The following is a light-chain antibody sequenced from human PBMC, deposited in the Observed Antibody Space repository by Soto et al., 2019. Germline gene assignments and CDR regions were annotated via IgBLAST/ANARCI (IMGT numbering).Light chain of an antibody. V-gene: IGKV1-39*01. CDR3: QQSYRTPYT. Sequence: TQMTQSPSSLSASVGDRVTITCRASQDIDIYLSWYQQKPGKVPKLLIYDESTLQSGVPSRFSGSGSGTDFTLTINNMQPADFANYYCQQSYRTPYTFGRGTKVDIK. CDR2: DES. J-gene: IGKJ2*01. CDR1: QDIDIY.